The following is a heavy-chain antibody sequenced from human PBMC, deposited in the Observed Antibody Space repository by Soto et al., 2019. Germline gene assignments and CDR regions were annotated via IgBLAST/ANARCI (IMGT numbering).Heavy chain of an antibody. D-gene: IGHD5-12*01. J-gene: IGHJ4*02. CDR1: GFTFSNYW. Sequence: EVQLVESGGGLVQPGGSLRLSCAASGFTFSNYWMSWVRQAPGKGLEWVANIKQDGTEKNYVDSVRGRFTISRDNAKNSQDLRMSRLSAGDTAVYYCASVAIWGQGTLVTVSS. CDR2: IKQDGTEK. CDR3: ASVAI. V-gene: IGHV3-7*01.